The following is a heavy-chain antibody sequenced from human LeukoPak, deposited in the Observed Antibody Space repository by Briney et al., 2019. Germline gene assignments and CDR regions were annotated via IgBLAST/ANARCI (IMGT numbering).Heavy chain of an antibody. CDR1: GGSISPYY. CDR3: ARVGTYGSGSYLSWLDY. V-gene: IGHV4-59*01. Sequence: SETLSLTCTVSGGSISPYYWSWIRQPPGKGLEWIGYIYYSGSTSYNPSLKSRVTISVDTSKNQFSLKLSSVTAADTAVYYCARVGTYGSGSYLSWLDYWGQGTLVTVSS. CDR2: IYYSGST. D-gene: IGHD3-10*01. J-gene: IGHJ4*02.